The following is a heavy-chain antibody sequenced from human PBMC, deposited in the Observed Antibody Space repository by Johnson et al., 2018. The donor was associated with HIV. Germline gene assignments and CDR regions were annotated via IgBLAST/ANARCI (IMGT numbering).Heavy chain of an antibody. CDR3: AREVYRAFDI. CDR1: GFTFSSYW. J-gene: IGHJ3*02. Sequence: VQLVESGGGLVQPGGSLRLSCAASGFTFSSYWMTWVRQAPGKGLEWVANINQDGTEKYYVDSVKGRFTISRDNAKNSLYLQMNSLRAEDTAVYYCAREVYRAFDIWGQGTMVTVSS. D-gene: IGHD2/OR15-2a*01. V-gene: IGHV3-7*01. CDR2: INQDGTEK.